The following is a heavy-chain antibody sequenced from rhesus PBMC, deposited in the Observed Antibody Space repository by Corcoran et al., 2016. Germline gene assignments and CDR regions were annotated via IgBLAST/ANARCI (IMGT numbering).Heavy chain of an antibody. CDR2: IIPLVGIT. J-gene: IGHJ4*01. CDR3: ARERISAGRGNDY. Sequence: QVQLVQSGAEVKKPGSSVKDSCKASGFTFGSYAISWVRQAPGQGLEWMVVIIPLVGITNYAEKFQGRVTIDADTSTSKAYMDRRRLRSEDPAGYYCARERISAGRGNDYWGQGVLVTVSS. D-gene: IGHD6-13*01. V-gene: IGHV1-198*02. CDR1: GFTFGSYA.